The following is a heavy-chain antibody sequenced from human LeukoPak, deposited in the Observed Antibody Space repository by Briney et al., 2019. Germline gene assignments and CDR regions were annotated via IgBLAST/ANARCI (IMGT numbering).Heavy chain of an antibody. CDR3: ARLWDYAGYFDY. V-gene: IGHV5-51*01. CDR2: IYPVESNT. Sequence: GASLEISWQASGSPFAAHLSAWVRQLPGKGLGGMRIIYPVESNTSSNPSFQGQVPFSANRSISTAFLQWSGLEATSTAMYSCARLWDYAGYFDYWGQGTLVTVSS. CDR1: GSPFAAHL. D-gene: IGHD3-16*01. J-gene: IGHJ4*02.